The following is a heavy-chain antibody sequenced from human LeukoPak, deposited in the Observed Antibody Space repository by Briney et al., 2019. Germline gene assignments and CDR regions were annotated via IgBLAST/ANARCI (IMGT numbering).Heavy chain of an antibody. CDR1: GGSFSGYN. CDR3: ARGRIWYSSSWSVGLSGAFDI. J-gene: IGHJ3*02. D-gene: IGHD6-13*01. Sequence: PSETLSLTCAVYGGSFSGYNWSWIRQPPGKGLEWIGEINHSGSTNYYPSPMSRVTTSVDTPKNQFSLKLSSVTAADTAMYYCARGRIWYSSSWSVGLSGAFDIWGQGTMVTVSS. CDR2: INHSGST. V-gene: IGHV4-34*01.